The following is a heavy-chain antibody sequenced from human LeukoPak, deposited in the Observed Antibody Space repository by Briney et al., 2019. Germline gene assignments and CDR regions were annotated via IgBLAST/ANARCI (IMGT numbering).Heavy chain of an antibody. CDR1: GFTFSSYA. D-gene: IGHD2-2*01. V-gene: IGHV3-23*01. CDR3: AKGRCSSTGCANWFDP. J-gene: IGHJ5*02. Sequence: PGGSLRLSCAASGFTFSSYAMSWVRQAPGKGLEWVSSISGSGGSTYYADSVKGRFTISRDNSKNTLYLQMNSLRAEDTAVYYCAKGRCSSTGCANWFDPWGQGTLVTVSS. CDR2: ISGSGGST.